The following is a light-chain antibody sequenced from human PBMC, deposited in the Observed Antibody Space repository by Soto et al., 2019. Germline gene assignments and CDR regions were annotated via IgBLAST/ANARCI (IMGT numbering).Light chain of an antibody. V-gene: IGKV1-39*01. CDR2: AAS. Sequence: DIQMTQSPSSLSASVGDRVTITCRASQRISNYLDWYQLKPGKAPKLLIYAASSLQSGVPSRFSGSGSGTDFTLTISSLQAEDFATYYCHQNYNVPPWTFGQGTKVEIK. CDR3: HQNYNVPPWT. CDR1: QRISNY. J-gene: IGKJ1*01.